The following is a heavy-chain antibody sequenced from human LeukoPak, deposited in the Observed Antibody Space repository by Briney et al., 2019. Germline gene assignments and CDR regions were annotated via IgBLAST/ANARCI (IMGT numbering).Heavy chain of an antibody. CDR3: ARSSSGWFRGDY. J-gene: IGHJ4*02. D-gene: IGHD6-19*01. Sequence: SETLFLTCTVSGGSISSGSYYWSWIRQPAGKGLEWIGRIYTSGSTNYNPSLKSRVTISVDTSKNQFSLKLSSVTAADTAVYYCARSSSGWFRGDYWGQGTLVTVSS. CDR2: IYTSGST. V-gene: IGHV4-61*02. CDR1: GGSISSGSYY.